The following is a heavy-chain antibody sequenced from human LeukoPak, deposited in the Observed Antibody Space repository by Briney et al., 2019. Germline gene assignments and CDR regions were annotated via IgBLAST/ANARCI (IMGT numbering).Heavy chain of an antibody. V-gene: IGHV7-4-1*02. J-gene: IGHJ4*02. D-gene: IGHD1-26*01. Sequence: ASVKVSCKASGYTFTSHPMNWVRQAPGQGLEWMGWINMNTGNPTYAQGFTGRFVFSLDTSVSTAYLQITSLKAEDTAVYYCARESGSYCFDYWGQGTLVTVSS. CDR1: GYTFTSHP. CDR3: ARESGSYCFDY. CDR2: INMNTGNP.